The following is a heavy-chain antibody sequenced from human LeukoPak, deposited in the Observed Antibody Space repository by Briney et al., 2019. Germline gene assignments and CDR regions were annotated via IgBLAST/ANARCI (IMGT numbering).Heavy chain of an antibody. V-gene: IGHV3-7*01. D-gene: IGHD1-1*01. CDR2: IKERGSGK. CDR3: ASDQGRRQGTADY. Sequence: GGSLRLSCAASGFTLSGYWMSWVRQAPGKGLECVANIKERGSGKYYADSVNGRFTISRDNAKNLLYLQMNSLRAEDRGVYYCASDQGRRQGTADYWGQGTLVTVSS. CDR1: GFTLSGYW. J-gene: IGHJ4*02.